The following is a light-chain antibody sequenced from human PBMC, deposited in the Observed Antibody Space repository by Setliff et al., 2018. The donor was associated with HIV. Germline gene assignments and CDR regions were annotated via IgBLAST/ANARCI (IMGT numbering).Light chain of an antibody. Sequence: QSVLTQPASVSGSPGQSITISCTGTSSDVGSYNLVSWYQQHPGKAPKLIIYEGNKRPSGVSTRFSGSKPGNTASLTISGLQAEDEADYYCCSFAGSSTSVFGTGTKVTVL. CDR3: CSFAGSSTSV. CDR2: EGN. V-gene: IGLV2-23*01. J-gene: IGLJ1*01. CDR1: SSDVGSYNL.